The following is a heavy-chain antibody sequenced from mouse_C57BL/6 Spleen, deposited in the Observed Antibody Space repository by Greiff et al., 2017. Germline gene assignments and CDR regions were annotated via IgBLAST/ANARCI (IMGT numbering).Heavy chain of an antibody. CDR3: TTGDYGDEGGWFAY. CDR2: IDSEDGGT. Sequence: EVQVVEAGAEFVRPGASVKLSCTASGFNINDFYMPWGKQRPEQGLDWIGRIDSEDGGTEYAPKFQGKATMTADTSSNTAYLQLSSLTSEDSAVYYCTTGDYGDEGGWFAYWGQGTLVTVSA. V-gene: IGHV14-1*01. CDR1: GFNINDFY. J-gene: IGHJ3*01. D-gene: IGHD2-4*01.